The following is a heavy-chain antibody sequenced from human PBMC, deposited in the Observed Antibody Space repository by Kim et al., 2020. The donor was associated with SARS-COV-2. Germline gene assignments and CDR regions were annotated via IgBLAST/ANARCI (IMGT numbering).Heavy chain of an antibody. CDR3: AKDGAYYGSGTYLNYFAY. Sequence: GGSLRLSCAASGFGFSNYAMSWVRQAPGMGLEWVSAISGSSDRTYYADSVKGRFTISRDNSKTTLSLHMTSLRAEDTAVYYCAKDGAYYGSGTYLNYFAYWGQGALGTVSS. J-gene: IGHJ4*02. CDR2: ISGSSDRT. V-gene: IGHV3-23*01. D-gene: IGHD3-10*01. CDR1: GFGFSNYA.